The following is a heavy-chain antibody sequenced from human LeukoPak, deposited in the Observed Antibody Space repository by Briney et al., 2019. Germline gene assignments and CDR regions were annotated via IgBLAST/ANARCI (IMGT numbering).Heavy chain of an antibody. J-gene: IGHJ6*03. Sequence: GGSLRLSCAASGFTFSSYGMHWVRQAPGKGLEWVAFIRYDGSNKYYADSVKGRFTISRDNSKNTLYLQMNSLRAEDTAVYYCAKDIKYYYYMDVWGKGTTVTISS. CDR1: GFTFSSYG. V-gene: IGHV3-30*02. CDR2: IRYDGSNK. CDR3: AKDIKYYYYMDV.